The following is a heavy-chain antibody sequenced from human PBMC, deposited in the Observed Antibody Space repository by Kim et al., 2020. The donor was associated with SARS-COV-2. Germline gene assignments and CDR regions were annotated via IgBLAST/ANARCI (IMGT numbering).Heavy chain of an antibody. D-gene: IGHD3-10*01. J-gene: IGHJ4*02. Sequence: GGSLRLSCAASGFTFSTYSMNWVRQAPGKGLEWVSYISSSSSTIYYADSVKGRFTISRDNAKNSLYLQMNSLRDEDTAVYYCARRVVTPVRGVMSPSYFDYWGQGTLVTVSS. CDR1: GFTFSTYS. V-gene: IGHV3-48*02. CDR2: ISSSSSTI. CDR3: ARRVVTPVRGVMSPSYFDY.